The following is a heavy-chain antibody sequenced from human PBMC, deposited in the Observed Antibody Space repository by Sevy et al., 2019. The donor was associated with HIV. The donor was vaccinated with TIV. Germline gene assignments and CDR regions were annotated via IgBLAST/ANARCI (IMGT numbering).Heavy chain of an antibody. CDR2: INPNSGGT. J-gene: IGHJ4*02. CDR1: GYTFTGYY. Sequence: ASVKVSGKASGYTFTGYYMHWVRQAPGQGLEWMGRINPNSGGTNYAQKFQGRVTMTRETSISTAYMELSRLRSDDTAVYFCARVSQIYDFWSGYSPYYFDYWGQGTLVTVSS. D-gene: IGHD3-3*01. CDR3: ARVSQIYDFWSGYSPYYFDY. V-gene: IGHV1-2*06.